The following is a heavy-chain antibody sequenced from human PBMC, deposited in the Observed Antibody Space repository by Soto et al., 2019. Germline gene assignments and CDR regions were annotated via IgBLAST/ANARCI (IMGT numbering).Heavy chain of an antibody. Sequence: EVQLVESGEGLVQPGGSLRLSCAASGFTFSTYSMYWVRQAPGKGVEYVSAITSNGDSTYYADSVKGRFTISRDNSKNTLCLQMGSLRVEDMAVYYCARSKGGFADYWGPGILVTVSS. V-gene: IGHV3-64*02. D-gene: IGHD3-16*01. CDR1: GFTFSTYS. J-gene: IGHJ4*02. CDR3: ARSKGGFADY. CDR2: ITSNGDST.